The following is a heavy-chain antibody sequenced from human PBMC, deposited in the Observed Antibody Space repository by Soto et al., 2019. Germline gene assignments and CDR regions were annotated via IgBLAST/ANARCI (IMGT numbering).Heavy chain of an antibody. Sequence: PGESLKISCKGSGYSFTSYWIGWVRQMPGKGLEWMGIIYPGDSDTRHSPSFQGQVTISADKSISTAYLQWSSLKASDTAMYYCARSGRYSSSLGGQYYYGMDVWGQGTTVTVSS. CDR3: ARSGRYSSSLGGQYYYGMDV. CDR1: GYSFTSYW. V-gene: IGHV5-51*01. D-gene: IGHD6-13*01. CDR2: IYPGDSDT. J-gene: IGHJ6*02.